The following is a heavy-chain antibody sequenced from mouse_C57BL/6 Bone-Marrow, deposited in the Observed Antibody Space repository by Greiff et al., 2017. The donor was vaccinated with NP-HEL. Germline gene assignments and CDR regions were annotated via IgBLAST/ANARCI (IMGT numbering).Heavy chain of an antibody. V-gene: IGHV1-80*01. CDR3: ARGVYYYGSSPWFAY. J-gene: IGHJ3*01. CDR2: IYPGDGDT. Sequence: QVQLKESGAELVKPGASVKISCKASGYAFSSYWMNWVKQRPGKGLEWIGQIYPGDGDTNYNGKFQGKATLTADKSSSTAYMPLSSLTSEDSAVYFCARGVYYYGSSPWFAYWGQGTLVTVSA. D-gene: IGHD1-1*01. CDR1: GYAFSSYW.